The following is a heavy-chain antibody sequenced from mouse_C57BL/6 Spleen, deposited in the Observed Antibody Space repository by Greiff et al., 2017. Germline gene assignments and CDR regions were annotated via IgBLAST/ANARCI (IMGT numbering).Heavy chain of an antibody. CDR2: ISSGSSTI. V-gene: IGHV5-17*01. J-gene: IGHJ2*01. D-gene: IGHD1-1*01. Sequence: EVKLMESGGGLVKPGGSLKLSCAASGFTFSDYGMHWVRQAPEKGLEWVAYISSGSSTIYYADTVKGRFTISRDNAKNTLFLQMTSLRSEDTAMYYCAMDYYGSSSDYWGQGTTLTVSS. CDR1: GFTFSDYG. CDR3: AMDYYGSSSDY.